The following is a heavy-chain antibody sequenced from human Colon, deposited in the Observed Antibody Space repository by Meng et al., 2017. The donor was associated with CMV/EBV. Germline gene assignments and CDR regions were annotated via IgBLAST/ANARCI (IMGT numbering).Heavy chain of an antibody. CDR2: INSDDSST. J-gene: IGHJ4*02. CDR3: ARDRGGSYYGGFDY. CDR1: GFTFSSYS. V-gene: IGHV3-74*01. D-gene: IGHD1-26*01. Sequence: GESLKISCAASGFTFSSYSMNWVRQAPGKGLVWVSRINSDDSSTNYADSVKGRFTISRDNAKNTLYLQMNSLRAEDTAVYYCARDRGGSYYGGFDYWGQGTLVTVSS.